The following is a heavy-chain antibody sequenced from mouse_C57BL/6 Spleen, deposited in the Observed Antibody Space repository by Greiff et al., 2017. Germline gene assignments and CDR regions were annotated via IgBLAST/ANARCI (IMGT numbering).Heavy chain of an antibody. V-gene: IGHV1-81*01. Sequence: QVQLQQSGAELARPGASVKLSCKASGYTFTSYGISWVKQRTGQGLEWIGEIYPRSGNTYYNEKFKGKATLTADKSSSTAYMELRSLTSEDSAVYCCARGDYGSSYSWYFDVWGTGTTVTVSS. D-gene: IGHD1-1*01. CDR3: ARGDYGSSYSWYFDV. CDR1: GYTFTSYG. J-gene: IGHJ1*03. CDR2: IYPRSGNT.